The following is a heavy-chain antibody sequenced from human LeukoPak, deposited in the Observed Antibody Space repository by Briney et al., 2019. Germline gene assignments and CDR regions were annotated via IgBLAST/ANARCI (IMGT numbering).Heavy chain of an antibody. V-gene: IGHV3-66*01. CDR3: TREETYDYDSSGYYSAFDY. CDR2: IYSGGST. CDR1: GFTVSSNY. Sequence: GGSLRLSCAASGFTVSSNYMSWVRQAPGKGLEWVSVIYSGGSTYYADSVKGRFTISRDNSKNTLSLQMNSLRAEHTTVYYCTREETYDYDSSGYYSAFDYWGQGTLVTVSS. D-gene: IGHD3-22*01. J-gene: IGHJ4*02.